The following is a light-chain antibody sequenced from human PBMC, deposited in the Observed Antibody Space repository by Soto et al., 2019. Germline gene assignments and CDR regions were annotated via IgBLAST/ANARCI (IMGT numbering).Light chain of an antibody. J-gene: IGKJ1*01. CDR2: DAS. CDR3: QQRSNWPGT. CDR1: QSVSSY. Sequence: EIVYTQSPATLSLAPWERGTLSCRASQSVSSYLAWYQQKPGQAPRLLIYDASNRATGIPARFSGSGSGTDFTLTISSLEPEDFAVYYCQQRSNWPGTFGQGTKVDIK. V-gene: IGKV3-11*01.